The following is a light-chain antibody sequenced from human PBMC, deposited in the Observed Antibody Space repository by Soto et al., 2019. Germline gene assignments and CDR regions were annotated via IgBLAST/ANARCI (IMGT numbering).Light chain of an antibody. V-gene: IGKV3-11*01. CDR1: HSISNY. J-gene: IGKJ1*01. CDR2: DAS. CDR3: QLRSNWPPTWT. Sequence: EIVLTQSPATLSLSPVERATLSCRASHSISNYLAWYQHKPGQAPRLLIYDASARATGIPARFSGSGSGTDFTLTISSLEPEDFAVYFCQLRSNWPPTWTFGQGTKVEVK.